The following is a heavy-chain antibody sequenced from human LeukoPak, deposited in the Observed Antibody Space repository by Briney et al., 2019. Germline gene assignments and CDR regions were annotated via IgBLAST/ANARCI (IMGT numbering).Heavy chain of an antibody. D-gene: IGHD6-13*01. CDR3: ARDGTAAGLYFDL. V-gene: IGHV3-7*01. Sequence: GGSLRLSCAVSGFTFTDYWMNWVRQAPGKGLEWVASIRQDGGEKSYVDSVKGRFTISRDNTKNSLYLQINSQRAEDTAVYYCARDGTAAGLYFDLWGQGTLVTVSS. CDR2: IRQDGGEK. CDR1: GFTFTDYW. J-gene: IGHJ4*01.